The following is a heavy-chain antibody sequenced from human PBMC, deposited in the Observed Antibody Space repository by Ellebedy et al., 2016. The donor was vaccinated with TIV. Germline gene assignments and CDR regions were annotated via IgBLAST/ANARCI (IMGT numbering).Heavy chain of an antibody. CDR1: GFTFSRYA. CDR3: AKDPITIFGVVWIY. CDR2: IGGSGHTT. D-gene: IGHD3-3*01. Sequence: GGSLRLSCAASGFTFSRYAMSWVRQAPGQGLEWVSAIGGSGHTTDYTDSVKGRFTISRDTSKNTLSLQMNNLRAEDTAVYYCAKDPITIFGVVWIYWGQGTLVTVSS. V-gene: IGHV3-23*01. J-gene: IGHJ4*02.